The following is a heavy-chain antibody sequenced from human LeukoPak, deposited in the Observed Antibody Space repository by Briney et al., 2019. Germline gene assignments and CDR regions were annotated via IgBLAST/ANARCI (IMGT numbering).Heavy chain of an antibody. CDR3: ARTGNRYSSSWYYPLDL. CDR1: GFTFSSYW. CDR2: IKQDGSEK. D-gene: IGHD6-13*01. V-gene: IGHV3-7*01. Sequence: GGSLRLSCAASGFTFSSYWMSWVRQAPGKGLEWVANIKQDGSEKYYVDSVKGRFTVSRDNAKNSLYLQMNSLRAEDTAVYYCARTGNRYSSSWYYPLDLWGQGTLVTVAS. J-gene: IGHJ5*02.